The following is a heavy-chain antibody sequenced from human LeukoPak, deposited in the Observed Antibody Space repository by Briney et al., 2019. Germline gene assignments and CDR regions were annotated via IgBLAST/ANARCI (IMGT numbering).Heavy chain of an antibody. CDR1: GFTFSTYA. CDR2: ISNDTTKK. CDR3: AKDMNTVTTTFDY. V-gene: IGHV3-30*18. Sequence: GGSLRLSCAASGFTFSTYAMHWVRQAPGKGLEWVAVISNDTTKKYYADSVKGRSTISRDNSESTLYLQMNSLRAEDTAVYYCAKDMNTVTTTFDYWGQGTLVTVSS. J-gene: IGHJ4*02. D-gene: IGHD4-17*01.